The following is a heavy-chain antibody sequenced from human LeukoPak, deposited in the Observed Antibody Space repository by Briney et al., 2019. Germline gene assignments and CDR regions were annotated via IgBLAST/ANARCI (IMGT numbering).Heavy chain of an antibody. D-gene: IGHD3-22*01. CDR1: GYTLTELS. CDR3: ATAFSITMIVVVTGDAFDI. Sequence: GASVKVSCKVSGYTLTELSMHWVRQAPGKGLEWMGGFDPEDGETIYAQKFQGRVTVTEDTSTDTAYMELSSLRSEDTAVYYCATAFSITMIVVVTGDAFDIWGQGTMVTVSS. J-gene: IGHJ3*02. V-gene: IGHV1-24*01. CDR2: FDPEDGET.